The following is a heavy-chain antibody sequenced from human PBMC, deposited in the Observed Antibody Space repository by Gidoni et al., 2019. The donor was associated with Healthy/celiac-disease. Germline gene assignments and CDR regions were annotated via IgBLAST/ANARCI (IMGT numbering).Heavy chain of an antibody. V-gene: IGHV3-21*01. CDR3: AREGGRGFGEPCDY. D-gene: IGHD3-10*01. CDR1: GFTFSSYS. J-gene: IGHJ4*02. Sequence: EVQLVESGGGLVRPGGSLRLSCAASGFTFSSYSMNWVRQAPGKGLEWVSSISSSSSNISYADSVKGRFTISRDNAKNSLYLQMNSRRAEDTAVYYCAREGGRGFGEPCDYWGQGTLVTVSS. CDR2: ISSSSSNI.